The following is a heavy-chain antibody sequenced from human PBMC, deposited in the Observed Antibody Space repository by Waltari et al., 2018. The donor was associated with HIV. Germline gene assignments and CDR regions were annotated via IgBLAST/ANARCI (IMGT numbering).Heavy chain of an antibody. D-gene: IGHD5-12*01. V-gene: IGHV3-7*01. CDR3: AVRSPARRLNWFDP. J-gene: IGHJ5*02. Sequence: EVQLVESGGGLVQPGGSLRLSCAASGFTLSSFWLSWVRQAPGKGLEWVANIKQDGREKYYVDSVKGRFTISRDNAKNSLYLQMNSLRAEDTAVYYCAVRSPARRLNWFDPWGQGTLVTVSS. CDR1: GFTLSSFW. CDR2: IKQDGREK.